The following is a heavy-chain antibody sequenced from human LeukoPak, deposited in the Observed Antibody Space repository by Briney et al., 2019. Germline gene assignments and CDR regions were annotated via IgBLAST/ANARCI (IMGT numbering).Heavy chain of an antibody. D-gene: IGHD2-2*02. V-gene: IGHV3-21*01. CDR1: GFTFSSNS. J-gene: IGHJ4*02. CDR3: ARDDARTISCYTD. CDR2: ISSSGSYI. Sequence: KSGGSLRLSCVASGFTFSSNSMNWVRQAPGRGLEWVASISSSGSYIYYPDSVKGRFTVSRDNAKNPVYLQMNSLRADDTAVYFCARDDARTISCYTDWGRGTLVTVSS.